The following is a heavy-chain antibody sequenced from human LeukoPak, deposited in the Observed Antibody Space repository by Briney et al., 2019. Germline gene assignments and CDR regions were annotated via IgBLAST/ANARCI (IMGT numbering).Heavy chain of an antibody. V-gene: IGHV4-39*07. Sequence: SETLSLTCTVSSGSIRDSNYYWGWIRQPPGKGLEWIGSIYYSGSTYYNPSLKSRVTISVDTSKNQFSLKLSSVTAADTAVYYCASPMYYYDSSGYGAFDIWGQGTMVTVSS. CDR1: SGSIRDSNYY. J-gene: IGHJ3*02. CDR2: IYYSGST. CDR3: ASPMYYYDSSGYGAFDI. D-gene: IGHD3-22*01.